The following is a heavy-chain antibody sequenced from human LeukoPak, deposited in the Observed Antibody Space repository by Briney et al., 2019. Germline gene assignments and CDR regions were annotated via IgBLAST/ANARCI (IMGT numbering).Heavy chain of an antibody. J-gene: IGHJ5*02. CDR1: GYSISSGYY. CDR3: ARSKGVLEWFDP. V-gene: IGHV4-38-2*02. Sequence: SETLSLTCTVSGYSISSGYYWGWIRQPPGKGLEWIGSIYHSGSTYYNPSLKSRVTISVDTSKNQSSLKLSSVTAADTAVYYCARSKGVLEWFDPWGQGTLVTVSS. CDR2: IYHSGST. D-gene: IGHD3-10*01.